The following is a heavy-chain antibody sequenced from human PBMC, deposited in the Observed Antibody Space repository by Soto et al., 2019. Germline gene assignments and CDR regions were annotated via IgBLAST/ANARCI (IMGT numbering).Heavy chain of an antibody. CDR3: ARGVEGHFDY. CDR1: GFRFSIYS. D-gene: IGHD3-3*01. Sequence: EVQLVESGGALVQRGGSLTLSCAASGFRFSIYSMNWVRQAPGKGLEWSAYITSATKTIKYAESVKGRFTISRDNPKNSVYLQMDNLSNEYTAVCYCARGVEGHFDYWGQGTVVSVSA. V-gene: IGHV3-48*02. J-gene: IGHJ4*02. CDR2: ITSATKTI.